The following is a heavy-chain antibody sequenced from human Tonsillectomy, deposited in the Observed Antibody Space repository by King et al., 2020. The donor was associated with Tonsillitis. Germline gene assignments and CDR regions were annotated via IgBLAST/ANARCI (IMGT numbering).Heavy chain of an antibody. J-gene: IGHJ4*02. V-gene: IGHV1-8*01. CDR3: ARAPVAGTAPDY. D-gene: IGHD6-19*01. CDR2: MNPTSGNT. CDR1: GFPFTSYD. Sequence: QLVQSGAEVKKPGASVKVSCKASGFPFTSYDINWGRRAAGQGLVWMGWMNPTSGNTGYEQKFKGRVTMTRNTSISTAYMELSSLRSEDTAVYYCARAPVAGTAPDYWGQGTLVTVSS.